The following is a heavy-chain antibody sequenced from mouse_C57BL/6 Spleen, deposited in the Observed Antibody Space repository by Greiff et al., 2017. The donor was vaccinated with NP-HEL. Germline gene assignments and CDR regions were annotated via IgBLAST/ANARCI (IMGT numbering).Heavy chain of an antibody. Sequence: EVMLVESGAELVRPGASVKLSCTASGFNIKDDYMHWVKQRPEQGLEWIGWIDPENGDTEYASKFQGKATITADTSSNTAYLQLSSLTSEDTAVYYCTPGNYYAMDYWGQGTSVTVSS. CDR3: TPGNYYAMDY. CDR1: GFNIKDDY. CDR2: IDPENGDT. J-gene: IGHJ4*01. D-gene: IGHD2-1*01. V-gene: IGHV14-4*01.